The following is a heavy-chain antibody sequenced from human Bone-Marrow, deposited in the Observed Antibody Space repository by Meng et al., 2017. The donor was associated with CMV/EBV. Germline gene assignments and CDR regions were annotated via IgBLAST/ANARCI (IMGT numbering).Heavy chain of an antibody. Sequence: GSLRLSCAVSGGSISSSNWWSWVRQPPGKGLEWIGEIYHSGSTNYNPSLKSRVTISVDKSKNQFSLKLSSVTAADTAVYYCARPIVVVPAARAFYPSGQGALVTVSS. CDR3: ARPIVVVPAARAFYP. CDR2: IYHSGST. CDR1: GGSISSSNW. D-gene: IGHD2-2*01. J-gene: IGHJ5*02. V-gene: IGHV4-4*02.